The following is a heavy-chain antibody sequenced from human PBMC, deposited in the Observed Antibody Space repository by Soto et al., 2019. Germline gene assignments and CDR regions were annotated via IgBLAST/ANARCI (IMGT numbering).Heavy chain of an antibody. Sequence: PGGSLRLSCAASGFTFSSYAMGWVRQAPGKGLEWVSSISGIGHSTNYADSVKGRFTISRDNSKNTLHLQMNSLRAEDTAVYYCAKRIMSTIGHFDSWGQGTLVTVSS. CDR3: AKRIMSTIGHFDS. J-gene: IGHJ4*02. CDR1: GFTFSSYA. D-gene: IGHD1-1*01. V-gene: IGHV3-23*01. CDR2: ISGIGHST.